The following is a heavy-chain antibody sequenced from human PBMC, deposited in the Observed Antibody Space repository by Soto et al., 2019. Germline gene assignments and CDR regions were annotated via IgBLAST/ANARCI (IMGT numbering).Heavy chain of an antibody. Sequence: SETLSLTCTVSGGPMSSNYWTWIRQSPGKGLEWIGYIYYTGSTKYNPSLKSRVTISLDTSKNQFSLRLTSVTSADTAVYYCARGGSYGDFFDYWGQGAQVTVSS. CDR2: IYYTGST. V-gene: IGHV4-59*01. D-gene: IGHD4-17*01. CDR1: GGPMSSNY. J-gene: IGHJ4*02. CDR3: ARGGSYGDFFDY.